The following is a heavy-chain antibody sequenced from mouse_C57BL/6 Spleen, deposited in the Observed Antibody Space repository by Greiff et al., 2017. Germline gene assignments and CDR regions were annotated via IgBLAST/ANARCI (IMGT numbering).Heavy chain of an antibody. D-gene: IGHD6-1*01. CDR3: ARNSQGSSNYFDY. V-gene: IGHV2-9-1*01. J-gene: IGHJ2*01. CDR1: GFSLTSYA. CDR2: IWTGGGT. Sequence: VKLMESGPGLVAPSQSLSITCTVSGFSLTSYAISWVRQPPGKGLEWLGVIWTGGGTNYNSALKSRLSISKDNSKSQVFLKMNRLQTDDSARYYCARNSQGSSNYFDYWGQGTTLTVSS.